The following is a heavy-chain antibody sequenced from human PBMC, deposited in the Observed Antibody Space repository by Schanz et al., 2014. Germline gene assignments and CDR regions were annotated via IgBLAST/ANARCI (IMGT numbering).Heavy chain of an antibody. D-gene: IGHD5-12*01. J-gene: IGHJ2*01. CDR3: ARDATWRLDL. Sequence: QVQLQESGPGLVKPSQTLSLTCTVSGGSIRSGTYYWSWIRQPAGKALEWVGRVFPNGISNYNPSRKRRDTISLDTSKNHSSLTLAALAASYTAVYYCARDATWRLDLWGRGTLVTVSS. V-gene: IGHV4-61*02. CDR2: VFPNGIS. CDR1: GGSIRSGTYY.